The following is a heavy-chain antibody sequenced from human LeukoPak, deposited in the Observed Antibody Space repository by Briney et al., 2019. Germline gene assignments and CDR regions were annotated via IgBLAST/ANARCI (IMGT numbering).Heavy chain of an antibody. CDR2: IYYSRST. V-gene: IGHV4-39*01. J-gene: IGHJ4*02. D-gene: IGHD3-3*02. Sequence: SETLSLTCTVSGGSISSSSYYWGWIRQPPGKGLEWIGSIYYSRSTYYNPSLKSRVTISVDTSKNQFSLKLSSVTAADTAVYYCARHSRIFGVIDYWGQGTLVTVSS. CDR3: ARHSRIFGVIDY. CDR1: GGSISSSSYY.